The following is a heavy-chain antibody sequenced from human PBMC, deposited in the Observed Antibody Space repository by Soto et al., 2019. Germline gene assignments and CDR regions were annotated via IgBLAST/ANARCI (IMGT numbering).Heavy chain of an antibody. CDR1: GFPFDMFN. J-gene: IGHJ4*02. CDR3: AKDRTIASRNFDS. Sequence: GGSLRLSCVASGFPFDMFNMNWVRQAPGKGLEWVSYISSGGVSIYYADSVKGRFTISRDNAKNSLYLQMNSLRDEDTAVYYCAKDRTIASRNFDSWGQGALVTVSS. CDR2: ISSGGVSI. V-gene: IGHV3-48*02. D-gene: IGHD6-6*01.